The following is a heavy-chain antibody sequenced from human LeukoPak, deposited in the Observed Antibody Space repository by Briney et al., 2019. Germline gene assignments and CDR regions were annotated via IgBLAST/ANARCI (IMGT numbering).Heavy chain of an antibody. J-gene: IGHJ4*02. D-gene: IGHD4-17*01. CDR1: GGSITSYY. V-gene: IGHV4-59*08. CDR2: IYYSGST. CDR3: ASLTTVTQGYFDS. Sequence: SETLSLTCTVSGGSITSYYWSWVRQPPGKGLEWIGYIYYSGSTNYNPSLKSRLTISVDASKNQFSLKLSSVTATDTAVYYCASLTTVTQGYFDSWGQGTLVTVSS.